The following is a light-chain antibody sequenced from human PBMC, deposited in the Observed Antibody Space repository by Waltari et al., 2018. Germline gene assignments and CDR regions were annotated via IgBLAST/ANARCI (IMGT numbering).Light chain of an antibody. CDR1: SSDVGNYNL. V-gene: IGLV2-23*02. CDR2: EVT. CDR3: CSYVGLGTYV. J-gene: IGLJ1*01. Sequence: QSGLAQPASASGSPGQSITITCTGTSSDVGNYNLVSWYQQRPGKATRLLIYEVTKRAPGTSDRFAASKSGNTASLSISGLQAQEDDADYYCCSYVGLGTYVFGTGTKVTV.